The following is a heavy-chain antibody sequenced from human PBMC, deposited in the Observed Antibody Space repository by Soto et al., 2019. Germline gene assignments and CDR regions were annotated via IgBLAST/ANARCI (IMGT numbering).Heavy chain of an antibody. CDR1: GGSFSGYY. V-gene: IGHV4-34*01. Sequence: QVQLQQWGAGLLKPSETLSLTCAVYGGSFSGYYWSWIRQPPGKGLEWIGEINHSGSTNYNPSLKXRXTXSVDTSKNQFSLKLSSVTAADTAVYYCARGRFPIDYWGQGTLVTVSS. J-gene: IGHJ4*02. D-gene: IGHD2-21*01. CDR2: INHSGST. CDR3: ARGRFPIDY.